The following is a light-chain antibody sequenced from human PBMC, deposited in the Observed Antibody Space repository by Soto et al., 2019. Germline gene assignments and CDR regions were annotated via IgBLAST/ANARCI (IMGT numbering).Light chain of an antibody. CDR1: SSDIGSYNH. V-gene: IGLV2-14*03. CDR2: AVS. CDR3: ISYTDRQSYL. Sequence: SALTQPASVSGSPGQSITISCSGTSSDIGSYNHVAWYQQFPGKSPKLMIYAVSDRPSGVSDRFSGSKSGITASLTISGLQTEDEADYYCISYTDRQSYLFGTATKV. J-gene: IGLJ1*01.